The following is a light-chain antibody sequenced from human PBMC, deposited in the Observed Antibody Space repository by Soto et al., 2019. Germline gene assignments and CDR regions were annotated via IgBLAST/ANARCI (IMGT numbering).Light chain of an antibody. CDR2: AAS. J-gene: IGKJ1*01. CDR3: LQDYKYPWT. Sequence: AIQMTQSPSSLSASVGDKVTITCRASQGIRDDLGWYRQRPGKAPELLIFAASTLQGDVSSRFSGSGSGTDLTLTISSLHPEDFAIYYCLQDYKYPWTFGQGTKVEI. CDR1: QGIRDD. V-gene: IGKV1-6*01.